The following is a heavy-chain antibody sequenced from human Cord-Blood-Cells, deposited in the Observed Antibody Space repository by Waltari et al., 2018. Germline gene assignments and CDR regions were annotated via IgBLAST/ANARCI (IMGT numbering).Heavy chain of an antibody. CDR2: IYYSGST. CDR3: ARDRKLDY. V-gene: IGHV4-59*01. CDR1: GGSISTYS. Sequence: QVQLQESGPGLVKPSETLSLTCTVSGGSISTYSWSWIRQPPGKGLEWIGYIYYSGSTNYNPSLKSRVTISVDTSKNQFSLKLGSVTAADTAVYYCARDRKLDYWGQGTLVTVSS. J-gene: IGHJ4*02.